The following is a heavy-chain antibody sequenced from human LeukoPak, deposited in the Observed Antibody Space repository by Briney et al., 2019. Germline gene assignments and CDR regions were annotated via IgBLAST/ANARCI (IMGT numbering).Heavy chain of an antibody. J-gene: IGHJ5*02. V-gene: IGHV4-39*07. D-gene: IGHD6-19*01. CDR1: GGSISSSSYY. Sequence: SETLSLTCTVSGGSISSSSYYWGWIRQPPGKGLEWIGSIYYSGSTYYNPSLKSRVTISVDTSKNQFSLKLSSVTAADTAVYYCARERADDENGNWFDPWGQGTLVTVSS. CDR2: IYYSGST. CDR3: ARERADDENGNWFDP.